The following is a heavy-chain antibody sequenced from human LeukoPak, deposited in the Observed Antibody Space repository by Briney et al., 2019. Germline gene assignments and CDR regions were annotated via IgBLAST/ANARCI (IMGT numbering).Heavy chain of an antibody. CDR1: GGSISSGGYY. CDR2: IYYSGST. V-gene: IGHV4-31*03. Sequence: SETLSLTCTVSGGSISSGGYYWSWIRQHAGKGLEWIGYIYYSGSTYYNPSLKSRVTISVDTSKNQFSLKLSSVTAADTDVYYCARAARDATDYWGQGTLVTVSS. J-gene: IGHJ4*02. D-gene: IGHD5-24*01. CDR3: ARAARDATDY.